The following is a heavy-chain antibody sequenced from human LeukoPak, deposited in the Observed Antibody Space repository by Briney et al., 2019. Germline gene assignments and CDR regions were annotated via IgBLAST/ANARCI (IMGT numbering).Heavy chain of an antibody. Sequence: PGGSLRLSCAASGFTLTSYAMSWVRQAPGKGLEWVSVIYSGGSTYYADSAKGRFTISRDNSKNTLYLQMNSLRAEDTAVYYCARGPVGGSSWYWFDPWGQGTLVTVSS. V-gene: IGHV3-53*01. D-gene: IGHD6-13*01. CDR3: ARGPVGGSSWYWFDP. J-gene: IGHJ5*02. CDR2: IYSGGST. CDR1: GFTLTSYA.